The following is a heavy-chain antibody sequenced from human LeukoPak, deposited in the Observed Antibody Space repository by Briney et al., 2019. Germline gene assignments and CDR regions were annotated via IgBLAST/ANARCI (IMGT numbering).Heavy chain of an antibody. D-gene: IGHD6-13*01. V-gene: IGHV4-59*01. CDR3: ACAPHTFWQQLDPLIGYYYYGMDV. CDR2: IYYSGST. J-gene: IGHJ6*02. CDR1: GGSISSYY. Sequence: SETLSLTCTVSGGSISSYYWSWIRQPPGKGLEWIGYIYYSGSTNYNPSLKSRVTISVDTSKNQFSLKLSSVTAADTAVYYCACAPHTFWQQLDPLIGYYYYGMDVWGQGTTVTVSS.